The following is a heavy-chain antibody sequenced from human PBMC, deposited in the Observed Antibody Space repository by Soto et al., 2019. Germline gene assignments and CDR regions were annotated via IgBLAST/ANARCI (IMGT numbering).Heavy chain of an antibody. CDR3: AKDRERDAWYEDY. V-gene: IGHV3-23*01. CDR1: DDSFRGADYY. Sequence: ETLSLTCTVSDDSFRGADYYWSWIRQPLGKGLEWVSVISGSDGSTYYADSVKGRFTISRDNSENTLYLQMNSLRAEDTAVYYCAKDRERDAWYEDYWGQGTLVTVSS. CDR2: ISGSDGST. J-gene: IGHJ4*02. D-gene: IGHD6-13*01.